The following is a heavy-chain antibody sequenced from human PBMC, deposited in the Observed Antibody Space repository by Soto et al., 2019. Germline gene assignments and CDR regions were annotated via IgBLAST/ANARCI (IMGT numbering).Heavy chain of an antibody. D-gene: IGHD3-9*01. CDR2: ITGSGGST. Sequence: EVQLLESGGGLVQPGGSLRLSCAASGFTFSNYAVSWVRQAPGKGLEWVSVITGSGGSTHYADSVKGRFTISRDNSKNTLYLQMNSLRAEDTAVYYCAKHQAVTGWSFDYWGQGTLVTVSS. CDR3: AKHQAVTGWSFDY. CDR1: GFTFSNYA. V-gene: IGHV3-23*01. J-gene: IGHJ4*02.